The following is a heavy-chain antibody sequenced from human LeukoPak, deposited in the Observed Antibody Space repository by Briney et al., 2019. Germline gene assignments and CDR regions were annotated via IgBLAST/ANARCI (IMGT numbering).Heavy chain of an antibody. J-gene: IGHJ4*02. CDR2: INPNTGGT. V-gene: IGHV1-2*02. Sequence: GASVKVSCKGAAYTFTGYFIHGGRQAPVQGLEWMGWINPNTGGTIYAQNFQGRVTMTRDTSISTVYMDLTRLTSDDTGDYYCARPSLGTGATPSNYWGQGTLVTVSS. CDR3: ARPSLGTGATPSNY. D-gene: IGHD2-8*02. CDR1: AYTFTGYF.